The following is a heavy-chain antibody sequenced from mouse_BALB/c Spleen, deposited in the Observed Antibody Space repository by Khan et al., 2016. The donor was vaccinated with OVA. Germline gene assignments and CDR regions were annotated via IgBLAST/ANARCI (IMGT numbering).Heavy chain of an antibody. J-gene: IGHJ3*01. CDR1: GYSFTSYY. CDR2: IDPFSGGS. Sequence: VQLQQSGPELMKPGASVKISCKASGYSFTSYYIHWVMQRHGESLEWIGYIDPFSGGSTYNQKFKVKATLTVDKSSSTAYIHLRNLTSEDSAVYYGTRHGYVAWFTYWGQGTLVTVSA. D-gene: IGHD2-2*01. V-gene: IGHV1-31*01. CDR3: TRHGYVAWFTY.